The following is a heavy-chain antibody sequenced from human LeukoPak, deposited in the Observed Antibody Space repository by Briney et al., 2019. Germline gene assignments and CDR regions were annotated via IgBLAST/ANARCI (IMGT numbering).Heavy chain of an antibody. Sequence: GGSLRLSCVGSGFTFSDYAIHWVRQAPGRGLEWVAVASHDEVGKQFADSVKGRFTLSRDNSRDSLHLQMNRLRDEDTGVYYCAKDRGYGEHEPFESWGQGSLVIVSS. CDR3: AKDRGYGEHEPFES. D-gene: IGHD4-17*01. V-gene: IGHV3-30*18. J-gene: IGHJ4*02. CDR1: GFTFSDYA. CDR2: ASHDEVGK.